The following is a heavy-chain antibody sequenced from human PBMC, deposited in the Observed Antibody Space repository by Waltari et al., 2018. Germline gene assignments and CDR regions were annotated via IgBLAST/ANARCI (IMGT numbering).Heavy chain of an antibody. CDR2: IIPILGIA. CDR3: ARGGVYGSGNNWFDL. Sequence: QVQLVQSGAEVKKPGSSVKVSCKASGGTFSSYTISWVRQAPGQGLEWMGRIIPILGIANYAQKFQGRVTITADKSTSTAYMELSSLTFDDTAVYYCARGGVYGSGNNWFDLWGQGTQVTVSS. J-gene: IGHJ5*02. D-gene: IGHD3-10*01. CDR1: GGTFSSYT. V-gene: IGHV1-69*02.